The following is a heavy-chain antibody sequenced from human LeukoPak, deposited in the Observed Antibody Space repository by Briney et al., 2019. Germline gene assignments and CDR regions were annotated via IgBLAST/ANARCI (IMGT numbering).Heavy chain of an antibody. CDR1: GGSISSSSYY. D-gene: IGHD7-27*01. J-gene: IGHJ6*03. CDR2: IKQDGSEK. Sequence: PSETLSLTCTVSGGSISSSSYYWGWIRQPPGKGLEWVANIKQDGSEKYYVDSVKGRFTISRDNAKNSLYLQMNSLRAEDTAVYYCARGTGNYYYYYMDVWGKGTTVTVSS. V-gene: IGHV3-7*01. CDR3: ARGTGNYYYYYMDV.